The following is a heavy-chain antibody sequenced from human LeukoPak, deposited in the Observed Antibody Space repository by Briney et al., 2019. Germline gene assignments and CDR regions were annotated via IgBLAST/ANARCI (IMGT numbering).Heavy chain of an antibody. V-gene: IGHV4-30-2*03. J-gene: IGHJ3*02. Sequence: KPSQTLSLTCAVSGGSTSSGGYSWSWIRQPPGKGLEWIGSIYYSGSTYYNPSLKSRVTISVDTSKNQFSLKLSSVTAADTAVYYCARLRGSYYGSAFDIWGQGTMVTVSS. D-gene: IGHD1-26*01. CDR3: ARLRGSYYGSAFDI. CDR1: GGSTSSGGYS. CDR2: IYYSGST.